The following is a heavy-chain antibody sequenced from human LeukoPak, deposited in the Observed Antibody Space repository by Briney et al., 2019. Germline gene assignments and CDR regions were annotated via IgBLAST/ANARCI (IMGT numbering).Heavy chain of an antibody. CDR3: AKGQGYNYGDSIDY. CDR2: ISGSGGST. CDR1: GFTFSSYA. D-gene: IGHD5-18*01. Sequence: QPGGSLRLSCAASGFTFSSYAMSWVRQAPGKGLEWVSAISGSGGSTYYADSVKGRFTISRDNSKNTLYLQMNSLRDEDTAVYYCAKGQGYNYGDSIDYWGQGTLVTVSS. V-gene: IGHV3-23*01. J-gene: IGHJ4*02.